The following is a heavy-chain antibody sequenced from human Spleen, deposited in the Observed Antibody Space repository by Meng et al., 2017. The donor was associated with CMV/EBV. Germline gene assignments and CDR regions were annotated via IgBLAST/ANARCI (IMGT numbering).Heavy chain of an antibody. CDR2: INSDGSST. V-gene: IGHV3-74*01. J-gene: IGHJ4*02. CDR1: GFTFSSYS. CDR3: ASGMRGVIDY. D-gene: IGHD3-10*01. Sequence: GGSLRLSCAASGFTFSSYSMNWVRQAPGKGLVWVSRINSDGSSTSYADSVKGRFTISRDNAKNTLYLQMNSLRAEDTAVYYCASGMRGVIDYWGQGTLVTVSS.